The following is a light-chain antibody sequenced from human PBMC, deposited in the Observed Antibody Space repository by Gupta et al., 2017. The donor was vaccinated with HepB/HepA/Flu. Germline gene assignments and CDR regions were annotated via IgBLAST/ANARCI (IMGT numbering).Light chain of an antibody. J-gene: IGLJ3*02. Sequence: QVVLTQSPSASASLGASVKLTCTLSSGHSTYTIAWHQQQPEKGPRYLMKLNSDGSHHRGDGIPDRFSGSSSGAERYLTISSLQSEDEADYYCQTWGTGYRVFGGGTKLTVL. CDR2: LNSDGSH. CDR3: QTWGTGYRV. V-gene: IGLV4-69*01. CDR1: SGHSTYT.